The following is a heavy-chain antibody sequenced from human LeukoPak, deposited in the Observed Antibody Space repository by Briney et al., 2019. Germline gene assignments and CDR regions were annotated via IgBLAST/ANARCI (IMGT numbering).Heavy chain of an antibody. D-gene: IGHD2-2*01. CDR1: GFTFSSYA. CDR3: AKDKKENIVVAPAGIDY. Sequence: GGSLRLSCAASGFTFSSYAMSWVRQAPGKGLEWVSAISGSGGSTYYADSVKGRFTISRDNSKNTLYLQMNSLRAEDTAVYYCAKDKKENIVVAPAGIDYGGGGPRVTVSS. CDR2: ISGSGGST. V-gene: IGHV3-23*01. J-gene: IGHJ4*02.